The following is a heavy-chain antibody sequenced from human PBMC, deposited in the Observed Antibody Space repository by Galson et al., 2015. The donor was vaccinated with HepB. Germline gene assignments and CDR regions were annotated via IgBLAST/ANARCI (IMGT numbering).Heavy chain of an antibody. Sequence: SVKVSCKASGYPFTSYTIHWVRQAPGQRLEFMGLINTGNGDTRFSQNFQGRVTITRDTSATTAYMDLDSLRSEDTAVYYCARGCTFGYCFDYWGQGTLVTVSS. CDR1: GYPFTSYT. CDR3: ARGCTFGYCFDY. D-gene: IGHD3-22*01. J-gene: IGHJ4*02. V-gene: IGHV1-3*04. CDR2: INTGNGDT.